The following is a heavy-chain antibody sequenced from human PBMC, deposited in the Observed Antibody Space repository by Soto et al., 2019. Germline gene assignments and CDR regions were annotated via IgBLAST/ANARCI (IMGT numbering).Heavy chain of an antibody. CDR3: AKNGDDYVCGSYLPSDY. Sequence: EVQLLESGGGLVQPGGSLRLSCAASGFTFSSYAMSWVRQAPGKGLEWVSAISGSGGSTYYADSVKGRFTISRDNSKNTLYLQMNSLRAEDTAVYYCAKNGDDYVCGSYLPSDYWGQGTLVTVSS. V-gene: IGHV3-23*01. D-gene: IGHD3-16*02. CDR1: GFTFSSYA. CDR2: ISGSGGST. J-gene: IGHJ4*02.